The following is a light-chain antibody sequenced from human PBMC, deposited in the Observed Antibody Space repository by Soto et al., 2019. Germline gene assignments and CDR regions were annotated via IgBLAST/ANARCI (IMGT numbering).Light chain of an antibody. V-gene: IGKV3-20*01. CDR2: GAS. J-gene: IGKJ1*01. CDR1: QSISSTF. CDR3: HQYESSWT. Sequence: EIVLTQSPGTLSLSPGERATLSCRASQSISSTFLAWYQHKPGQAPRVLIYGASRRATAIADRFSGGGSGTEFTLTISRLEPEDFAVYYCHQYESSWTFGQGTKVEVK.